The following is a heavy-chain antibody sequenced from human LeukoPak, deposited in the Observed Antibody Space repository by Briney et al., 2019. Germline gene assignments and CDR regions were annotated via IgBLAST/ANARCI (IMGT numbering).Heavy chain of an antibody. J-gene: IGHJ1*01. D-gene: IGHD4-17*01. V-gene: IGHV3-30*02. Sequence: GGSLRLSCAASGFTFSIYGMHWARQAPGKGLEWVAFIRYDGSNKYYRDSVKGRFTISRDNSKNTLDLQMNSLRTEDTAVYYCAQDNGDYSAYFQNWGQGTLVTVSS. CDR1: GFTFSIYG. CDR3: AQDNGDYSAYFQN. CDR2: IRYDGSNK.